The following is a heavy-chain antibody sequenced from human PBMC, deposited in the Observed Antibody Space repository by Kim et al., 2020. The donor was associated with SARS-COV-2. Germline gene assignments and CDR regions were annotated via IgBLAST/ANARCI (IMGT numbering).Heavy chain of an antibody. CDR2: ISPSGATI. CDR1: GFTFDDYY. Sequence: GGSLRLSCVASGFTFDDYYMSWIRQAPGRGLEWISYISPSGATIYYADSVKGRFTISRDNSKNSLYLQMNSLRAEDTAVYFCSRAGEQLGSSYHDMDVWGNGTTVTVSS. J-gene: IGHJ6*03. V-gene: IGHV3-11*01. D-gene: IGHD6-6*01. CDR3: SRAGEQLGSSYHDMDV.